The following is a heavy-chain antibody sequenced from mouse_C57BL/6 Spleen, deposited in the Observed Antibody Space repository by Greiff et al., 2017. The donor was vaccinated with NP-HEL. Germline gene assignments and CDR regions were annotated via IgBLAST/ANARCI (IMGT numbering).Heavy chain of an antibody. J-gene: IGHJ4*01. D-gene: IGHD2-5*01. CDR1: GYTFTSYW. Sequence: QVQLQQPGAELVRPGTSVKLSCKASGYTFTSYWMHWVKQRPGQGLEWIGVIDPSDSYTNYNQKFKGKATLTVDTSSSTAYMQLSSLTSEDSAVYYCARPHSNYGGGYAMDYWGQGTSVTVSS. CDR3: ARPHSNYGGGYAMDY. V-gene: IGHV1-59*01. CDR2: IDPSDSYT.